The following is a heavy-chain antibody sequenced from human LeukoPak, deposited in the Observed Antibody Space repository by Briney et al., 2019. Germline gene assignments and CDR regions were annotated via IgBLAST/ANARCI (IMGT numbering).Heavy chain of an antibody. CDR1: GFTFSSYA. D-gene: IGHD3-3*01. CDR2: ISYDGSNK. J-gene: IGHJ4*02. CDR3: TTVSYTIFGVVITDY. V-gene: IGHV3-30-3*01. Sequence: PGRSLRLSCAASGFTFSSYAMHWVRQAPGKGLEWVAVISYDGSNKYYADSVKGRFTISRDNSKNTLYLQMNSLKTEDTAVYYCTTVSYTIFGVVITDYWGQGTLVTVSP.